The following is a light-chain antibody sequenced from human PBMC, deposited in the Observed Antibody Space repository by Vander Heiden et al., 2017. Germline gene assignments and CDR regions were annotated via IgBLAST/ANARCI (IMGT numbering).Light chain of an antibody. V-gene: IGLV1-47*01. J-gene: IGLJ1*01. CDR3: AAWDDSLSGYV. CDR1: SSNIGSNY. CDR2: RNN. Sequence: QSVLPHPPSASGPPGQRVTIFCSGSSSNIGSNYVYWFQQLPGTAPKLLIYRNNQRPSGVPDRFSGSKSGTSASLAISGLRSEDEADYYCAAWDDSLSGYVFGAGTKVTVL.